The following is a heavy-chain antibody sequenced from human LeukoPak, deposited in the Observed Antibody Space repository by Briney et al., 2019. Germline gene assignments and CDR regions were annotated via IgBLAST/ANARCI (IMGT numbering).Heavy chain of an antibody. D-gene: IGHD6-19*01. J-gene: IGHJ5*02. CDR1: GGSISSGPYY. Sequence: SETLSLTCTVSGGSISSGPYYWRWIRQPPGKGLEWIGDIYNSGSTNYNPSLQSRVTISLDTSKNQFSLKLRSVTAADTAVYYCARAVYSSGLLWATWFYPWGQGTLVTVSS. V-gene: IGHV4-61*01. CDR2: IYNSGST. CDR3: ARAVYSSGLLWATWFYP.